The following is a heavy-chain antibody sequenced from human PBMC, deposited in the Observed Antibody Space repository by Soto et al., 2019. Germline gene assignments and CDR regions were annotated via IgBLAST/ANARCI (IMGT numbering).Heavy chain of an antibody. Sequence: NPSETLSLTCTVSGGSISSYYWSWIRQPPGKGLEWIGYIYYSGSTNYNPSLKSRVTISVDTSKNQFSLKLSSVTAADTAVYYCARKSDFWSGYSLWGQGTLVTVSS. CDR1: GGSISSYY. V-gene: IGHV4-59*01. CDR3: ARKSDFWSGYSL. CDR2: IYYSGST. J-gene: IGHJ4*02. D-gene: IGHD3-3*01.